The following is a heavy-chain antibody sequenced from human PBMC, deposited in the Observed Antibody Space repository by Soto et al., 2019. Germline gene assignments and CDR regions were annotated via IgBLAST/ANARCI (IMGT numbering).Heavy chain of an antibody. Sequence: SVKVSCKASGYTFTSDAMHWVRQAPGQRLEWIGWIVVGSGNTNYAQKFQERVTITRDMSTSTAYMELSSLRSEDTAVYYCAKTGDYDFWSGYPYYGMDVWGQGTTVTVSS. J-gene: IGHJ6*02. D-gene: IGHD3-3*01. CDR2: IVVGSGNT. CDR3: AKTGDYDFWSGYPYYGMDV. CDR1: GYTFTSDA. V-gene: IGHV1-58*02.